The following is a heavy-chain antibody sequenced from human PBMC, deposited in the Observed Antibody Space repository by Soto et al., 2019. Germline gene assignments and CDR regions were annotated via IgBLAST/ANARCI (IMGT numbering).Heavy chain of an antibody. D-gene: IGHD2-2*01. Sequence: GGSLRLSCAASGFTFSSHWMHWVRQAPGKGLVWVSRISPDGRSTVYADSVKGRFTISRDNSKNTLYLQMNSLRAEDTAVYYCAKDGIVVVPAAILYYFDYWGQGTLVTVSS. V-gene: IGHV3-74*01. CDR2: ISPDGRST. CDR1: GFTFSSHW. J-gene: IGHJ4*02. CDR3: AKDGIVVVPAAILYYFDY.